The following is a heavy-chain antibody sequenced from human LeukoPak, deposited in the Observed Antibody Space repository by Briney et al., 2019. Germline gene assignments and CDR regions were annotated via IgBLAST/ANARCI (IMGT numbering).Heavy chain of an antibody. V-gene: IGHV1-2*02. J-gene: IGHJ6*01. CDR1: VYTFTGYY. Sequence: ASVKVSCKASVYTFTGYYMHWVRQAPGQGLEWMGWINPDSGGTNYAQKFQGRVTMTKDTSISTAYMELSRLRSDDTAVYYCARGLGSSFAYRYGMDVWGQGTTVTVSS. CDR2: INPDSGGT. CDR3: ARGLGSSFAYRYGMDV. D-gene: IGHD6-6*01.